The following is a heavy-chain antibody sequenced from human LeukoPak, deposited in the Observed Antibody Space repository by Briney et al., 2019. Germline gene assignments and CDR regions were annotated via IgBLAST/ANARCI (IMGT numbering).Heavy chain of an antibody. V-gene: IGHV4-31*03. CDR3: ARFDSSGYYYFDY. J-gene: IGHJ4*02. Sequence: PSETLSLTCTVSGGSISSSRYYWNWIRQHPGKGLEWIGFIFYSGSTYYNPSLKSRLTISVDTSKNQLSLKLSSVTAADTAVYYCARFDSSGYYYFDYWGQGTLVTVSS. CDR2: IFYSGST. D-gene: IGHD3-22*01. CDR1: GGSISSSRYY.